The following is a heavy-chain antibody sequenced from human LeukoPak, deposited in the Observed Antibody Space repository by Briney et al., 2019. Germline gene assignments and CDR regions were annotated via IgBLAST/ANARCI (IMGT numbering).Heavy chain of an antibody. D-gene: IGHD6-19*01. V-gene: IGHV3-7*01. CDR3: AKDRWGAVASFDY. J-gene: IGHJ4*02. CDR2: IKQDGSEK. Sequence: GGSLRLSCAASGFTFRSYWMSWVRQAPGKGLEWVANIKQDGSEKYYVDSVKGRFTISRDNSKNTLYLQMNSLESEDTAVYYCAKDRWGAVASFDYWGQGTLVTVSS. CDR1: GFTFRSYW.